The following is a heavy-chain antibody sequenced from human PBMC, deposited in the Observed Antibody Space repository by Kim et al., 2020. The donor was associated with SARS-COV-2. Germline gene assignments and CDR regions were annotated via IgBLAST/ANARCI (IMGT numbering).Heavy chain of an antibody. CDR3: ARERYTSSWYGMDV. D-gene: IGHD6-13*01. V-gene: IGHV1-46*01. J-gene: IGHJ6*02. Sequence: AQKFQDRVTMNRDTSTSTVYMDLSSLRSEDTAVYYCARERYTSSWYGMDVWGQGTTVTVSS.